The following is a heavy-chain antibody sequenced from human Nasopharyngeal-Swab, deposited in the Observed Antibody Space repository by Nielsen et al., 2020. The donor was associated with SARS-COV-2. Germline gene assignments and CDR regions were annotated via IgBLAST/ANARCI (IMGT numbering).Heavy chain of an antibody. J-gene: IGHJ4*02. CDR1: GFSLSTSGMC. V-gene: IGHV2-70*11. CDR3: ARSYSSGWYGGYFDY. CDR2: IDWDDDK. Sequence: SGPTLVKSTQTLTLTCTFSGFSLSTSGMCVSWIRQPPGKALEWLARIDWDDDKYYSTSLKTRLTISKDTSKNQVVLTMTNMDPVDTATYYCARSYSSGWYGGYFDYWGQGTLVTVSS. D-gene: IGHD6-19*01.